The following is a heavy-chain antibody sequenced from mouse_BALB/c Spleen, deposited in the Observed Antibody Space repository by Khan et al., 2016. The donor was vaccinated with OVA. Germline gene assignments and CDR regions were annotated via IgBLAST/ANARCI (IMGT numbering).Heavy chain of an antibody. Sequence: EVMLVESGGGLVQPGGSLKLSCAASGFTFSSYGMSWVRQTPDKRLELVATINSNGGSTYYPDSVKGRFTISRANAKNTLYLQMSSLKSEDTAMYYCARMARTINWGQGTTLTVSS. CDR3: ARMARTIN. J-gene: IGHJ2*01. V-gene: IGHV5-6-3*01. CDR2: INSNGGST. CDR1: GFTFSSYG.